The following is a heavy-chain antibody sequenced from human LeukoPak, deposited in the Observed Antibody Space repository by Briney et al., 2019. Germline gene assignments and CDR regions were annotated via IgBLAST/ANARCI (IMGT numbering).Heavy chain of an antibody. CDR3: ARAQMGVPTGY. V-gene: IGHV3-74*03. D-gene: IGHD3-10*01. CDR1: GFTFSSYA. J-gene: IGHJ4*02. CDR2: ISSDGSSI. Sequence: GGSLRLSCAASGFTFSSYAMYWVRQAPGKGLVWVSRISSDGSSIMYADSVKGRFTISRDIAKNTLYLQMNSLRAEDTAVYYCARAQMGVPTGYWGQGTLVTVSS.